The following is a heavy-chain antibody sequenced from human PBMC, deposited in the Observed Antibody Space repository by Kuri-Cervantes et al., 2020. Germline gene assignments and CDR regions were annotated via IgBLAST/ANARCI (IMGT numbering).Heavy chain of an antibody. CDR3: ARSSAAGTIDP. CDR1: GGSISSYY. J-gene: IGHJ5*02. CDR2: IHYSGST. Sequence: ESLKISCTVSGGSISSYYWSWIRQPPGKGLEWIGYIHYSGSTNYNPSLKSRVTISVDTSKNQFSLKLSSVTAADTAVYCCARSSAAGTIDPWGQGTLVTVSS. D-gene: IGHD6-13*01. V-gene: IGHV4-59*13.